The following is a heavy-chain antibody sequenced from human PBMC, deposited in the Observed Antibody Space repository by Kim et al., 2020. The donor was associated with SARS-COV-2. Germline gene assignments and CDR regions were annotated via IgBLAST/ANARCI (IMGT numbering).Heavy chain of an antibody. D-gene: IGHD2-15*01. CDR3: ARRRGLSGYCSGGSCYGSYFQH. CDR2: INHSGST. V-gene: IGHV4-34*01. Sequence: SETLSLTCAVYGGSFSGYYWSWIRQPPGKGLEWIGEINHSGSTNYNPSLKSRVTISVDTSKNQFSLKLSSVTAADTAVYYCARRRGLSGYCSGGSCYGSYFQHWGQGTLVTVSS. CDR1: GGSFSGYY. J-gene: IGHJ1*01.